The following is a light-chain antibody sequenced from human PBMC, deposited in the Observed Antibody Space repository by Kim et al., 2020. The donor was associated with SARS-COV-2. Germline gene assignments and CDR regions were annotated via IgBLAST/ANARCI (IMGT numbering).Light chain of an antibody. CDR3: QQRSNWPLLT. J-gene: IGKJ4*01. CDR1: QSVSSS. CDR2: DAS. Sequence: PGERATLACKASQSVSSSLAWYQQKPGQAPRLLIYDASNRATGIPARCSGSGSGTDVTLTISSLEPEDFAVYYCQQRSNWPLLTVGGGTKVDIK. V-gene: IGKV3-11*01.